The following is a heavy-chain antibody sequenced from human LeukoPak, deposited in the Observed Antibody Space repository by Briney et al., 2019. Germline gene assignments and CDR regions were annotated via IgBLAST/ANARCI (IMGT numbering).Heavy chain of an antibody. Sequence: GGSLRLSCAASGFTFSSNWMHWVRQAPGKGLVWVSQINGDGNSTNYADSVKGRFTISRDNAKNTLYLQMNSLRAEDTAVYYCTRTEYCSPTSCKYASFWGQGTMVTVSS. J-gene: IGHJ3*01. CDR3: TRTEYCSPTSCKYASF. D-gene: IGHD2-2*01. CDR1: GFTFSSNW. CDR2: INGDGNST. V-gene: IGHV3-74*01.